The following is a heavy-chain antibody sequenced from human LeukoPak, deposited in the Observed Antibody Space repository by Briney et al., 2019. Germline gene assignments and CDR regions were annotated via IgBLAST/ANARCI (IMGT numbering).Heavy chain of an antibody. CDR1: GFTFSSYS. Sequence: GGSLRLSCAASGFTFSSYSMNWVRQAPGKGLEWVSYISSSSSTIYYADSVKGRFTISRDNAKNSLYLQMNSLRAEDTAVYYCARDGSIAARQPDVWGQGTTVTVPS. V-gene: IGHV3-48*01. CDR3: ARDGSIAARQPDV. J-gene: IGHJ6*02. D-gene: IGHD6-6*01. CDR2: ISSSSSTI.